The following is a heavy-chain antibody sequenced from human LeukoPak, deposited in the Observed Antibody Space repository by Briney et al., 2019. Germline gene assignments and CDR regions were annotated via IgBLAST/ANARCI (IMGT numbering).Heavy chain of an antibody. V-gene: IGHV3-9*01. J-gene: IGHJ4*02. CDR2: ISWNSGSI. D-gene: IGHD2-21*02. CDR1: GFTFDDYA. Sequence: GGSLRLSCAASGFTFDDYAMHWVRQAPGKGLEWVSGISWNSGSIGYADSVKGRFTISRDNAKNSLYLQMNSLRAEDTALYYCAKGHVVTAILYYFDYWGQGTLVTVSS. CDR3: AKGHVVTAILYYFDY.